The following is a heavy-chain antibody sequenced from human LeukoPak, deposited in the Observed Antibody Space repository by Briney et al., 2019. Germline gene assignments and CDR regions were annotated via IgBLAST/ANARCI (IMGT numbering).Heavy chain of an antibody. CDR1: GFTFSRYS. CDR2: ISISSNYI. Sequence: PGGSLRLSCAASGFTFSRYSMNWVRQAPGKGLEWVSSISISSNYIYYPDSLKGRFTISRDNAKNSLYLQMNSLRAEDTAVYYCARFKDAFDIWGQGTMVTVSS. V-gene: IGHV3-21*01. J-gene: IGHJ3*02. CDR3: ARFKDAFDI.